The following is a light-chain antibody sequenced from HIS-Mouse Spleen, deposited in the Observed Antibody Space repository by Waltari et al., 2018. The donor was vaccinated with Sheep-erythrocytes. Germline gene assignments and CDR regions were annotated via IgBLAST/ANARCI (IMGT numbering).Light chain of an antibody. Sequence: QSALTQPRSVSGSPGQSVTIYCTGTSSDVGGYNSVSWYQQTPGKAPKLMIYDVSKRPSGVPDRFSGSKSGNTASLTISGLQAEDEADYYCCSYAGSYNHVFATGTKVTVL. V-gene: IGLV2-11*01. CDR2: DVS. J-gene: IGLJ1*01. CDR1: SSDVGGYNS. CDR3: CSYAGSYNHV.